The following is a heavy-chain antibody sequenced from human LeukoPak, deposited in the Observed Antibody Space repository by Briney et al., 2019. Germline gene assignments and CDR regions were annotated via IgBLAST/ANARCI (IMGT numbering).Heavy chain of an antibody. Sequence: GASVKVSCKASGYTFTSYGISWVRQAPGQGPEWMGWISAYNGNANYAPKFQGRVTMTTDTSTSTAYMELRSLRSDDTAVYYCARVGSAYYFINWFDPWGQGTLVTVSS. CDR2: ISAYNGNA. CDR1: GYTFTSYG. V-gene: IGHV1-18*01. D-gene: IGHD3-22*01. J-gene: IGHJ5*02. CDR3: ARVGSAYYFINWFDP.